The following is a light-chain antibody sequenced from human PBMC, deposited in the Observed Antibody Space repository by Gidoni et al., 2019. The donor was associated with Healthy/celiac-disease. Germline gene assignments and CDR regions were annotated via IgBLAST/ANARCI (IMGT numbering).Light chain of an antibody. CDR1: QRVSSY. J-gene: IGKJ4*01. CDR3: QQRSNRPPLT. V-gene: IGKV3-11*01. Sequence: IVLTQSPPTLSLSPGARATLSCRASQRVSSYLAWYQQKPGQAPRLLIYDASNRATGIPARFSGSGSGTDFTLTNSSLEPEDVAVYYCQQRSNRPPLTFGGGTKVEIK. CDR2: DAS.